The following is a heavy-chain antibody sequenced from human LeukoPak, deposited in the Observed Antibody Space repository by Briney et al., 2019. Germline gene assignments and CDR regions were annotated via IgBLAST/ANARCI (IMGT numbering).Heavy chain of an antibody. D-gene: IGHD2-2*01. CDR1: GFTFSSYE. J-gene: IGHJ6*02. V-gene: IGHV3-48*03. CDR3: ARDLSYCTITSCSYYYYGMDV. CDR2: ISSSGGTI. Sequence: GGSLRLSCSASGFTFSSYEMNWVRQAPGKGLEWVSYISSSGGTIYCADSVKGRFTISRDNAKNSLYLQMNSLRAEDTAVYYCARDLSYCTITSCSYYYYGMDVWGQGTTVTVSS.